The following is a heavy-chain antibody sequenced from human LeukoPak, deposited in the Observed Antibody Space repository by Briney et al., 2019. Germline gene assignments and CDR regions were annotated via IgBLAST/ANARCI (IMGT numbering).Heavy chain of an antibody. D-gene: IGHD1-14*01. J-gene: IGHJ4*02. CDR2: LYSDGNT. V-gene: IGHV3-53*01. Sequence: GGSLRPSCAASGFTVITNDMTWVRQAPGKGLEWVSVLYSDGNTKYADSVQGRFTISRDNSTNTLYLEMNSLSPDDTAVYYCARGVEPLAANTLAYWGQGTLVTVSS. CDR3: ARGVEPLAANTLAY. CDR1: GFTVITND.